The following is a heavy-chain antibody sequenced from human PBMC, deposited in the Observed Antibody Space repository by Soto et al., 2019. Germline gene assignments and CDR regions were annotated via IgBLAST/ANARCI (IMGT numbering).Heavy chain of an antibody. D-gene: IGHD5-12*01. V-gene: IGHV3-21*04. CDR1: GFTFSSYN. J-gene: IGHJ6*02. CDR3: ASTRRDGYDNYYYYYGMDS. CDR2: ISSSSSYI. Sequence: EVQLVESGGGLVKPGGSLRLSCAASGFTFSSYNMNWVRQAPGKGLEWVSSISSSSSYIYYADSVKGRFTISRDNAKKSLELQVNRLRAENTALYYCASTRRDGYDNYYYYYGMDSWGQGTTVTVSS.